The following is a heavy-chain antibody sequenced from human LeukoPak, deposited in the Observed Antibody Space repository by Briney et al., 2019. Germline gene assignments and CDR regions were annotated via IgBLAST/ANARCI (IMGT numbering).Heavy chain of an antibody. CDR3: AMSGVGATRDYYFDY. J-gene: IGHJ4*02. CDR1: GFTFNTYT. CDR2: ISSSSSTI. D-gene: IGHD1-26*01. Sequence: GGSLRLSCAASGFTFNTYTMNWVRQAPGKGLEWVSYISSSSSTIYYADSVKGRFTISRDNAKNSLYLQMNSLRAEDTAVYYCAMSGVGATRDYYFDYWGQGTLVTVSS. V-gene: IGHV3-48*01.